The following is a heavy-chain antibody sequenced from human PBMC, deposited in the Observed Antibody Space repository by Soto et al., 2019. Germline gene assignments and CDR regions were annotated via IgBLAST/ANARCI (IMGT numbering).Heavy chain of an antibody. CDR2: IITMFNTS. J-gene: IGHJ5*02. V-gene: IGHV1-69*01. D-gene: IGHD6-19*01. CDR1: GGSDVFNNDP. CDR3: ARHYPTAVSGAGWFDT. Sequence: QVQLVQSGAEIKKPASSVKVSCKASGGSDVFNNDPVSWVRQAPGQGLEWMGAIITMFNTSDYAQRFLGRVTITADEFTRTVYMELTSLTSDDTAVYYCARHYPTAVSGAGWFDTWGQGTLVTVSS.